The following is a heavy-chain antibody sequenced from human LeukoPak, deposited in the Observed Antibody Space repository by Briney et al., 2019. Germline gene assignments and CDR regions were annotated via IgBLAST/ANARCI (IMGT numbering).Heavy chain of an antibody. Sequence: ASVTVSFKVSGYTLTELSMHWVRQAPGKGLEWMGGFDPEDGETIYAQKFQGRVTMTEDTSTDTAYMELSSLRSEDTAVYYCATGGGSGSYPYYGMDVWGQGTTVTVSS. CDR2: FDPEDGET. V-gene: IGHV1-24*01. CDR1: GYTLTELS. CDR3: ATGGGSGSYPYYGMDV. D-gene: IGHD3-10*01. J-gene: IGHJ6*02.